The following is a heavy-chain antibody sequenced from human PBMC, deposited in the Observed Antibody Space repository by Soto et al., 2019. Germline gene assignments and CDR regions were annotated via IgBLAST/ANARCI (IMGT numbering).Heavy chain of an antibody. CDR1: GFTLSSYN. Sequence: EVQLVESGGGLVQPGGSLRLSCAASGFTLSSYNMNWVRQAPGKGLEWVSYISGSSDTISYAYSVKGRFTISRHNAKNSLYLQMDSLRDEDTAVYYCARDHGGSTWFVGIYYYFGVDVWGQGTTVTVSS. V-gene: IGHV3-48*02. J-gene: IGHJ6*02. CDR2: ISGSSDTI. D-gene: IGHD6-13*01. CDR3: ARDHGGSTWFVGIYYYFGVDV.